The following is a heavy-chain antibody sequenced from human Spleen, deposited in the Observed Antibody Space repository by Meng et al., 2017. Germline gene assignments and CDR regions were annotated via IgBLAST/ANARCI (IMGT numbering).Heavy chain of an antibody. CDR3: ARGPTTMAHDFDY. Sequence: QAQLQEWGEGLLKPSETLSLTCVVSGGSFSDYYWSWIRRPPGKGLEWIGEINHSGSTNYNPSLESRATISVDTSQNNLSLKLSSVTAADSAVYYCARGPTTMAHDFDYWGQGTLVTVSS. V-gene: IGHV4-34*01. D-gene: IGHD4-11*01. CDR1: GGSFSDYY. J-gene: IGHJ4*02. CDR2: INHSGST.